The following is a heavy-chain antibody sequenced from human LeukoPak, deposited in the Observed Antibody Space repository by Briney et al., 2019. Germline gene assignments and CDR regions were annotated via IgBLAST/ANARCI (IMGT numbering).Heavy chain of an antibody. CDR3: PRDYGDGGDRFDY. J-gene: IGHJ4*02. V-gene: IGHV1-18*04. CDR1: GYTFTTYD. CDR2: ISAYNGNT. D-gene: IGHD4-17*01. Sequence: ASVKVSCKASGYTFTTYDIIWGRLAPGQGLEWRGWISAYNGNTNYAQKLQGRVTMTTDTSTSTAYLELSRRRYGDTGVYCCPRDYGDGGDRFDYWGQGTLVTVSS.